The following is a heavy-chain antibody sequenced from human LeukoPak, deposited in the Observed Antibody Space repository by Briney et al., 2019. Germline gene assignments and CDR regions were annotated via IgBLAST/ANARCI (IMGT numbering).Heavy chain of an antibody. D-gene: IGHD3-22*01. V-gene: IGHV1-69*13. J-gene: IGHJ3*02. CDR1: GGTFSSYA. CDR2: IIPIFGTA. Sequence: ASVKVSCKASGGTFSSYAISWVRQAPGQGLEWMGGIIPIFGTANYAQKFQGRVTITADESTSTAYMELSSLRAEDTAVYYCARGLYYYDSSEPAFDIWGQGTMVTVSS. CDR3: ARGLYYYDSSEPAFDI.